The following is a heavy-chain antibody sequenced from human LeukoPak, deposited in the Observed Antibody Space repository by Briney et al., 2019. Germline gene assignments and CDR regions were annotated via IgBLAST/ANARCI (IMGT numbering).Heavy chain of an antibody. V-gene: IGHV4-34*01. CDR2: INHSGST. J-gene: IGHJ3*02. Sequence: SETLSLTCAVYGGSFSGYYWSWIRQPPGKGLEWIGEINHSGSTNYNPSLKSRVTISVDTSKNQFSLKPSSVIAADTAVYYCARGSPLAQGDIWGQGTMVTVSS. CDR1: GGSFSGYY. CDR3: ARGSPLAQGDI.